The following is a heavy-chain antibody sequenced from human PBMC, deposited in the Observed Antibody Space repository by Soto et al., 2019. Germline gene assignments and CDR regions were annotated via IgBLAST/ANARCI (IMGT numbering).Heavy chain of an antibody. D-gene: IGHD3-9*01. CDR2: IYYSGTT. CDR3: ARYVNPYDTAVWFDP. V-gene: IGHV4-59*01. J-gene: IGHJ5*02. Sequence: TGLEWIGCIYYSGTTNYNSSLKSRVTISLDTSKNQFSLRLRSVTAADTAVYYCARYVNPYDTAVWFDPWGQGTLVTVSS.